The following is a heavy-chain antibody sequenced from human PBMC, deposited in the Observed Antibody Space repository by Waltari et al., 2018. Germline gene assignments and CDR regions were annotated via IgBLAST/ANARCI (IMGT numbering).Heavy chain of an antibody. V-gene: IGHV3-30*18. D-gene: IGHD2-2*01. CDR1: GFSFSSYG. CDR3: AKDRYRSSWTPSYMDV. CDR2: ISFDGNK. J-gene: IGHJ6*03. Sequence: QEQLVESGGGVVQPGRSLRLSCAASGFSFSSYGMFWVRQTPGKGLGWVAVISFDGNKYHIESLEGRFSISRDNSKNTLFLQMNSLRPEDTAVYYCAKDRYRSSWTPSYMDVWGKGTTVTVSS.